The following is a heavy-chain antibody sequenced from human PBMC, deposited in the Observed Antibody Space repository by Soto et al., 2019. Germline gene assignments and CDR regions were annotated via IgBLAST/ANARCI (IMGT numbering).Heavy chain of an antibody. CDR1: GFTFSSYG. D-gene: IGHD3-10*01. CDR3: ARDQYYGSDFPIYYYYGMDV. V-gene: IGHV3-33*01. J-gene: IGHJ6*02. CDR2: IWYDGSNK. Sequence: HPGGSLRLSCAASGFTFSSYGMHWVRQAPGKGLEWVAVIWYDGSNKYYADSVKGRFTISRDNSKNTLYLQMNSLRAEDTAVYYCARDQYYGSDFPIYYYYGMDVWGQGTTVTVSS.